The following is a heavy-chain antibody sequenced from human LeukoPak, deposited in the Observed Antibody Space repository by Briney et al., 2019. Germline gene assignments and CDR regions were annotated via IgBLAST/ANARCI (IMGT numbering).Heavy chain of an antibody. J-gene: IGHJ4*02. CDR1: GFTVSSNY. CDR3: ARIHLDSSGWYGAFDY. Sequence: TGGSLRLSCAASGFTVSSNYMSWVRQAPGKGLEWVSVIYSGGSTYYADSVKGRFTISRDNSKNTLYLQMNSLRAEDTAVYYCARIHLDSSGWYGAFDYWGQGTLVTVSS. CDR2: IYSGGST. D-gene: IGHD6-19*01. V-gene: IGHV3-53*01.